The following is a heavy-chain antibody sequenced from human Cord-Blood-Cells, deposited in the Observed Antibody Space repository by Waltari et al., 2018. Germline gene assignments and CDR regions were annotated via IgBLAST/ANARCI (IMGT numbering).Heavy chain of an antibody. Sequence: EVQLVESGGGLVQPGRSLRLSCAASGFTFDDYAMHWVRQAPGKGLEWVSGISWNSGSIGYADSVKGRFTISRDNAKNSLYLQMNSLRAEDTALYYCAKDNYYYYYGMDVWGQGP. CDR1: GFTFDDYA. J-gene: IGHJ6*02. CDR3: AKDNYYYYYGMDV. V-gene: IGHV3-9*01. CDR2: ISWNSGSI.